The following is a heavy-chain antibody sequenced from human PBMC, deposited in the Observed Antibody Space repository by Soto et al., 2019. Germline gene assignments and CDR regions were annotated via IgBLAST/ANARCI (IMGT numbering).Heavy chain of an antibody. V-gene: IGHV5-10-1*01. CDR3: ARHGGDSGYFDY. D-gene: IGHD2-21*02. CDR1: GYSFTSYW. J-gene: IGHJ4*02. Sequence: GESLKISCKGSGYSFTSYWISGVRQMPGKGLEWMGRIDPSDSYTNYSPSFQGHVTISADKSISTAYLQWSSLKASDTAMYYCARHGGDSGYFDYWGQGTLVTVSS. CDR2: IDPSDSYT.